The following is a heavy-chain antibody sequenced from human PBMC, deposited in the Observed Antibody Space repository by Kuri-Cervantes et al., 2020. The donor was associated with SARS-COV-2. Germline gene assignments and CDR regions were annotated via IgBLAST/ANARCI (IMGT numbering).Heavy chain of an antibody. V-gene: IGHV3-30*03. CDR3: ARGDSGSYDY. J-gene: IGHJ4*02. CDR1: GFTFSSYG. CDR2: ISYDGSNK. Sequence: GESLKISCAASGFTFSSYGMHWVRQAPGKGLEWVAVISYDGSNKYYADSVKGRFTISRDNSKNTLYLQMNSLRAEDTAVYYCARGDSGSYDYWGQGTLVTVSS. D-gene: IGHD1-26*01.